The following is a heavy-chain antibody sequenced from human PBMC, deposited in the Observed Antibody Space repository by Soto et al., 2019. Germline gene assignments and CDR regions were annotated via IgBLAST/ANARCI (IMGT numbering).Heavy chain of an antibody. CDR3: ARVNLLRYLYGMDV. Sequence: GSLRLSCAASGFTLSDYYMSWIRQAPGTGLEWISYISSSGDTTYHADSVRGRFTISRDNANKLLYLQMDSLRPEDTAVYYCARVNLLRYLYGMDVWGQGTTVTVS. CDR2: ISSSGDTT. V-gene: IGHV3-11*01. D-gene: IGHD3-9*01. J-gene: IGHJ6*02. CDR1: GFTLSDYY.